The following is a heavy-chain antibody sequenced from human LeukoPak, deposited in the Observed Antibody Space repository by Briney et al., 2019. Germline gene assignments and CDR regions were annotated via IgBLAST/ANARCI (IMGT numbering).Heavy chain of an antibody. V-gene: IGHV3-7*03. Sequence: PGGSLRLSCAASGFYFRDHWMDWVRQAPGEGLEWVGHIKTDGSETYYLDSLKGRISISRDNTNNALYLQMNSLRVEDTAIYYCVKNDGWFHLAQWGQGTLVTVPS. CDR3: VKNDGWFHLAQ. CDR2: IKTDGSET. J-gene: IGHJ4*02. CDR1: GFYFRDHW. D-gene: IGHD6-19*01.